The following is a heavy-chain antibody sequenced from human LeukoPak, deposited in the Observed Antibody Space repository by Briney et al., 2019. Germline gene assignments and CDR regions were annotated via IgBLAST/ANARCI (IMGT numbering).Heavy chain of an antibody. CDR2: IYDTGNT. J-gene: IGHJ4*02. CDR1: GGPLSAYY. D-gene: IGHD3-22*01. V-gene: IGHV4-59*08. CDR3: ASDSSGYYYPYY. Sequence: SETLSLTCTVSGGPLSAYYWTWIRQPPGKGLEWIGYIYDTGNTNYNPSLKSRVTISVDTSKNQFSLKLTSVTAADTAVYYCASDSSGYYYPYYWGQGTLVTVSS.